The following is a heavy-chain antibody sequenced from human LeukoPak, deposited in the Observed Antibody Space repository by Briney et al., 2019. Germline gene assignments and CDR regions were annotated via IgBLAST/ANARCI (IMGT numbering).Heavy chain of an antibody. D-gene: IGHD5-18*01. CDR1: GFTFSSYA. CDR2: ISGSGGST. Sequence: PGGSLRLSCAASGFTFSSYAMSWVRQAPGKGLEWVSAISGSGGSTYYADSVKGRFTISRDNSKNTLYLQMNSLRLEDTAVYYCVKADTAMDRPFDYWGQGTLVTVSS. CDR3: VKADTAMDRPFDY. V-gene: IGHV3-23*01. J-gene: IGHJ4*02.